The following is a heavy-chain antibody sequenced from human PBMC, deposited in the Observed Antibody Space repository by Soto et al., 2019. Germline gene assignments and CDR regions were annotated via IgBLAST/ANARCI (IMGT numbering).Heavy chain of an antibody. CDR3: AHIVVAGLGYYFDY. D-gene: IGHD6-19*01. V-gene: IGHV2-5*02. Sequence: SGPTLVNPTQTLTLTCTFSGFSLSSTRMAVGWIRQPPGKALEWLALIYWDDDKRYSPFLKSRLTITKDTSKNQVVLTMSNVDPLDTARYYCAHIVVAGLGYYFDYWGQGTLVTVSS. CDR2: IYWDDDK. CDR1: GFSLSSTRMA. J-gene: IGHJ4*02.